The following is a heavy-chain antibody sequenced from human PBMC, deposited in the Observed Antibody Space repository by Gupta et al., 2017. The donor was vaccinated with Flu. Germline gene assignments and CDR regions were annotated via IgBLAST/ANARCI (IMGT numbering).Heavy chain of an antibody. J-gene: IGHJ4*02. CDR1: VDTFTSYT. CDR2: RKPNSGHT. V-gene: IGHV1-8*01. Sequence: KVACKASVDTFTSYTINWVRQATGQGLEWMGWRKPNSGHTGYAQRFQGKVTMTRDIERRTAYLELNSLTSEYTAVYFCARGAGDSLWGQGTLGTVS. CDR3: ARGAGDSL.